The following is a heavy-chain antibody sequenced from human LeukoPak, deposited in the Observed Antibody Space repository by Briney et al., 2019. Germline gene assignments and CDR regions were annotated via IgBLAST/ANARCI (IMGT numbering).Heavy chain of an antibody. D-gene: IGHD1-14*01. CDR2: ISYDGSNK. V-gene: IGHV3-30*03. CDR3: ARGGGYKDY. Sequence: PGGSLRLSCAASGFTFSSYGMHWVRQAPGKGLEWVAVISYDGSNKYYADSVKGRFTISRDNSKNTLYLQMNSLRSDDTAVYYCARGGGYKDYWGQGTLVTVSS. CDR1: GFTFSSYG. J-gene: IGHJ4*02.